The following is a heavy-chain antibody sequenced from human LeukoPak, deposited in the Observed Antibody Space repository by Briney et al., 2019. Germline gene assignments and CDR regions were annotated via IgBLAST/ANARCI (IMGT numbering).Heavy chain of an antibody. D-gene: IGHD6-19*01. Sequence: SETLSLTCTVSGDSISSGDYYWSWIRQPAGKGLEYIGYIYYSGITNYNPSLKSRVTISVDTSKNQFSLRLNSVTAADTAMYYCARGFDSSSGWYPAFDIWGHGTMGTVSS. V-gene: IGHV4-61*10. CDR3: ARGFDSSSGWYPAFDI. CDR2: IYYSGIT. J-gene: IGHJ3*02. CDR1: GDSISSGDYY.